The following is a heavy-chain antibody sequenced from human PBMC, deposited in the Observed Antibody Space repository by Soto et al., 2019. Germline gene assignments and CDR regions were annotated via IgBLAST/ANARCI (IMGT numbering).Heavy chain of an antibody. J-gene: IGHJ6*02. CDR2: IYYTGNT. D-gene: IGHD2-2*01. Sequence: PSETLSLTCTVSGGSVSISSYYWGWFRQPPGKGLEWTGSIYYTGNTFHNPSLKSRVTISVDTSQNLFSLKLTSVTAADTAVYYCASEVSSTDGMDVWGQGTTVT. V-gene: IGHV4-39*01. CDR3: ASEVSSTDGMDV. CDR1: GGSVSISSYY.